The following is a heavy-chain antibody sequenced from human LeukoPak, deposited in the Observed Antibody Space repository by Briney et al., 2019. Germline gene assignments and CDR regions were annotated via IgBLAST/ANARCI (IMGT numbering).Heavy chain of an antibody. CDR1: GFTFSSYA. Sequence: GGSLRLSCAASGFTFSSYAMSWVRQAPGKGLEWVSAISGSGGSTYSADSVKGRFTITRDNSKNALYLQMNSLRAEDTAVYYCAKDTHIVVVTAFDYWGQGTLVTVSS. J-gene: IGHJ4*02. D-gene: IGHD2-21*02. CDR3: AKDTHIVVVTAFDY. CDR2: ISGSGGST. V-gene: IGHV3-23*01.